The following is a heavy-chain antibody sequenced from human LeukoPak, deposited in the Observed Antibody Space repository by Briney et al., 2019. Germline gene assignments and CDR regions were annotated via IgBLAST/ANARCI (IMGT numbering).Heavy chain of an antibody. J-gene: IGHJ6*03. D-gene: IGHD3-10*01. V-gene: IGHV3-21*01. CDR3: ARTGLWFGELFGVGYMDV. Sequence: PGGSLRLSCAASGFTFSSYSMNWVRQAPGKGLEWVSSISSSSSYIYYADSVKGRFTISRDNAKNSVYLQMNSLRAEDTAVYYCARTGLWFGELFGVGYMDVWGKGTTVTVSS. CDR2: ISSSSSYI. CDR1: GFTFSSYS.